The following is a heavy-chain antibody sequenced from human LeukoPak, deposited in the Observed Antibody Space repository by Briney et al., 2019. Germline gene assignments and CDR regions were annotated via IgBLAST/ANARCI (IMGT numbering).Heavy chain of an antibody. V-gene: IGHV3-9*01. CDR1: GFTFDDYA. Sequence: GGSLRLSCAASGFTFDDYAMHWVRQAPGKGLEWVSGISWNSSSIGYADSVKGRFTISRDNAKNSLYLQMNSLRAEDTALYYCAKDDDGGLGGSPDYYYYYGMDVWGQGTTVTVSS. CDR3: AKDDDGGLGGSPDYYYYYGMDV. D-gene: IGHD1-26*01. CDR2: ISWNSSSI. J-gene: IGHJ6*02.